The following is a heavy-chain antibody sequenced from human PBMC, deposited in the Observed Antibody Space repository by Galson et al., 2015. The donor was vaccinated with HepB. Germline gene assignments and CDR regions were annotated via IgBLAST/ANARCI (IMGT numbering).Heavy chain of an antibody. D-gene: IGHD3-16*02. CDR3: AKGPKDDYVWGSYPDY. J-gene: IGHJ4*02. Sequence: SLRLSCAASGFTFSSYGMHWVRQAPGKGLEWVAVISYDGSNKYYADSVKGRFTISRDNSKNTLYLQMNSLRAEDTAVYYCAKGPKDDYVWGSYPDYWGQGTLVTVSS. V-gene: IGHV3-30*18. CDR2: ISYDGSNK. CDR1: GFTFSSYG.